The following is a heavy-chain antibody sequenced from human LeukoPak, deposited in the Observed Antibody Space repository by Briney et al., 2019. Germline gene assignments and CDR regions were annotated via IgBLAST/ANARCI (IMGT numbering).Heavy chain of an antibody. D-gene: IGHD3-3*01. V-gene: IGHV3-23*01. J-gene: IGHJ4*02. CDR3: AKGTITIFRVVTHFNY. CDR2: ISGSGGST. CDR1: GFTFTSYA. Sequence: GGSLRLSCAPSGFTFTSYAMSWVRHAPGKGLGWDSAISGSGGSTYYAGSVKGRFTISRDNSKNTLYRQMNSLRAEDTAVYYCAKGTITIFRVVTHFNYWGQGTLVTVSS.